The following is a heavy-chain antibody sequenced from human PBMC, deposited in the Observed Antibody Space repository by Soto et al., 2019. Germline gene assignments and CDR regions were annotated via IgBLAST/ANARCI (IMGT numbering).Heavy chain of an antibody. CDR2: ISSSTSTI. Sequence: EVQLVESGGGLVQPGGSMRLSCAASGFTFSSYSMNWVRQAPGKGLEWVSYISSSTSTIYYADSVKGRFTISRDNAKNSLYLQMNSLRDEDTAVYYCARLGYCSSTSCQPWGQGTLVTVSS. CDR1: GFTFSSYS. CDR3: ARLGYCSSTSCQP. D-gene: IGHD2-2*01. J-gene: IGHJ4*02. V-gene: IGHV3-48*02.